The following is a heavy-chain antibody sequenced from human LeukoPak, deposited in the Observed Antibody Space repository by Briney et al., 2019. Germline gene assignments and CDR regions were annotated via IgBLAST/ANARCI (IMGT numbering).Heavy chain of an antibody. V-gene: IGHV3-21*01. Sequence: GGSLRLSCAASGFTFSSYSMNWVRQAPGKGLEWVSSISSSSSYIYYADSVKGRFTISRDNAKNSLYLQMNSLRAEDTAVYYCAKDQYSNYGSFDYWGQGTLVTVSS. D-gene: IGHD4-11*01. J-gene: IGHJ4*02. CDR3: AKDQYSNYGSFDY. CDR1: GFTFSSYS. CDR2: ISSSSSYI.